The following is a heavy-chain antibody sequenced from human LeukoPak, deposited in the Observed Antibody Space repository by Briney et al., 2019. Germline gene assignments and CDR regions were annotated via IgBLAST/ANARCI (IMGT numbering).Heavy chain of an antibody. J-gene: IGHJ4*02. V-gene: IGHV4-30-2*01. Sequence: SETLSLTCAVSGGSISSGGYSWSWIRQPPGKGLEWIGYIYHSGSTYYNPSLKSRVTISVDRSKNQFSLKLSSVTAADTAVYYCARGGSSSWYGKNFDYWGQGTLVTVSS. CDR3: ARGGSSSWYGKNFDY. D-gene: IGHD6-13*01. CDR1: GGSISSGGYS. CDR2: IYHSGST.